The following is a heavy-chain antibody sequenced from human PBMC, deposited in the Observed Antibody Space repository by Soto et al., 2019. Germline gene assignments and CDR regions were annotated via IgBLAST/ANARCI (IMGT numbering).Heavy chain of an antibody. Sequence: SVKVSCKSSGNSFSSHAITWVRQAPGQGPEWMGGIIPVFDTPTYARRFQDRVTITADKSTNTSYMELRSLRSEDTAVYYCARGGALGTSWYWGDGLDSWGQGTQVTVSS. CDR2: IIPVFDTP. D-gene: IGHD6-13*01. V-gene: IGHV1-69*06. CDR3: ARGGALGTSWYWGDGLDS. CDR1: GNSFSSHA. J-gene: IGHJ4*02.